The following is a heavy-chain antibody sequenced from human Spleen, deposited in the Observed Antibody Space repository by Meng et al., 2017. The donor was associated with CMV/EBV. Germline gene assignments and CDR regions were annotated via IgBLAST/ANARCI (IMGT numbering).Heavy chain of an antibody. Sequence: GGSLRLSCAASGFTFRSYWMSGVRQAPGKGLEWVSTISSVGNTYYAESVKGRFTISRDDAKNTLSLQMNSLRVDDTAAYYCARNLVLPAAIQYYYRNYGMDVWGQGTTVTVSS. CDR3: ARNLVLPAAIQYYYRNYGMDV. D-gene: IGHD2-2*01. CDR2: ISSVGNT. J-gene: IGHJ6*02. V-gene: IGHV3-66*02. CDR1: GFTFRSYW.